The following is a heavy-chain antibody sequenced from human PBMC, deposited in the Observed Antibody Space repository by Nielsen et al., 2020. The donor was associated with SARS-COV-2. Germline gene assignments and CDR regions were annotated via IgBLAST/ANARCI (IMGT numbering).Heavy chain of an antibody. J-gene: IGHJ2*01. Sequence: ETLSLTCTVSGGSISSGGYYWSWVRQAPGKGLEWVANIKQDGSEKYYVDSVKGRFTISRDNAKNSLYLQMNSLRAEDTAVYYCASHTYYYGSGSQKTHYWYFDLWGRGTLVTVSS. V-gene: IGHV3-7*01. CDR1: GGSISSGGYY. D-gene: IGHD3-10*01. CDR3: ASHTYYYGSGSQKTHYWYFDL. CDR2: IKQDGSEK.